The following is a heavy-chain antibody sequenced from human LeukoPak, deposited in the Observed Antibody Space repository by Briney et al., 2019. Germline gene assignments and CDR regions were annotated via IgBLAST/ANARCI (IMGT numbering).Heavy chain of an antibody. V-gene: IGHV4-31*11. J-gene: IGHJ4*02. CDR3: AREIAAAGKSFPDY. Sequence: SETLSLTCAVYGGSFSGYYWSWIRQHPGKGLEWIGYIYYSGSTYYNPSLKSRVTISVDTSKNQFSLKLSSVTAADTAVYYCAREIAAAGKSFPDYWGQGTLVTVSS. D-gene: IGHD6-13*01. CDR1: GGSFSGYY. CDR2: IYYSGST.